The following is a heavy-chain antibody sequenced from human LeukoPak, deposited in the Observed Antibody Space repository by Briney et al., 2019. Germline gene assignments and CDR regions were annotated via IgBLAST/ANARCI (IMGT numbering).Heavy chain of an antibody. J-gene: IGHJ4*02. D-gene: IGHD2-21*02. CDR1: GGSISGSSYY. V-gene: IGHV3-30*18. CDR3: AKDPGLRGFFDY. Sequence: LSLTCTVSGGSISGSSYYWGWVRQAPGKGLEWVAVISYDGSNKYYADSVKGRFTISRDNSKDTLYLQMNSLRAEDTAVYYCAKDPGLRGFFDYWGQGTLVTVSS. CDR2: ISYDGSNK.